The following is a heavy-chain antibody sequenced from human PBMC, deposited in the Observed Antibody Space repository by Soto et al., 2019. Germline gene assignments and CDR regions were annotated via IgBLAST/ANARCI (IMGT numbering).Heavy chain of an antibody. CDR1: GGSVSSGSYY. D-gene: IGHD3-10*01. V-gene: IGHV4-61*01. CDR3: ARDSSDYYGSGSYYNSLDY. CDR2: IYYSGST. J-gene: IGHJ4*02. Sequence: SETLSLTCTVSGGSVSSGSYYWSWIRQPPGKGLEWIGYIYYSGSTNYNPSLKSRVTISVDTSKNQFSLKLSSVTAADTAVYYCARDSSDYYGSGSYYNSLDYWGQGTLVTVSS.